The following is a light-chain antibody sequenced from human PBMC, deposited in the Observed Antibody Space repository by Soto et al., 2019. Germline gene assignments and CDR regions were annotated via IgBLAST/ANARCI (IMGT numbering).Light chain of an antibody. J-gene: IGKJ4*01. V-gene: IGKV3-20*01. CDR2: AAS. Sequence: DIVLTQSPGTLSLSPGDRATLSCRASQSVAGSYLAWYQHQRGQAPRLLIYAASSRATGIPDRFSGTGSGTDFTLTISRLEPEDFALYYCQQYGSAPLTFGGGTKVEIK. CDR1: QSVAGSY. CDR3: QQYGSAPLT.